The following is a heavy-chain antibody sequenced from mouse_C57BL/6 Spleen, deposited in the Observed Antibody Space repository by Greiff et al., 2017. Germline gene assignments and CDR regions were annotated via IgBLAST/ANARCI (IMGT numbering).Heavy chain of an antibody. V-gene: IGHV5-17*01. D-gene: IGHD1-1*01. Sequence: EVQRVESGGGLVKPGGSLKLSCAASGFTFSDYGMHWVRQAPEKGLEWVAYISSGSSTIYYADTVKGRFTISRDNAKNTLFLQMTSLRSEDTAMYYCARSPIYYYGSSYYFDYWGQGTTLTVSS. CDR2: ISSGSSTI. CDR3: ARSPIYYYGSSYYFDY. J-gene: IGHJ2*01. CDR1: GFTFSDYG.